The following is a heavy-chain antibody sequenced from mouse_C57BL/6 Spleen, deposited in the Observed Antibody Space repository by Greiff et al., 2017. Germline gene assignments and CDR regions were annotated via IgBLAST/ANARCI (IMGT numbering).Heavy chain of an antibody. CDR2: IRSKSNNYAT. V-gene: IGHV10-1*01. J-gene: IGHJ4*01. Sequence: EVKLVESGGGLVQPKGSLKLSCAASGFSFNTYAMNWVRQAPGKGVEWVARIRSKSNNYATYYADSVKDRFTISRDDSESMLYLQMNNLKTEDTAMYYCVRVDYGNYGAMDYWGQGTSVTVSS. D-gene: IGHD2-1*01. CDR1: GFSFNTYA. CDR3: VRVDYGNYGAMDY.